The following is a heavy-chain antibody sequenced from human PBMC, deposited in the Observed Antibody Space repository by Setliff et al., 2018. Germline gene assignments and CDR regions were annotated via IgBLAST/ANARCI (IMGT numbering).Heavy chain of an antibody. V-gene: IGHV1-69*10. Sequence: SVKVSCKASGYTFTSYYMHWVRQAPGQGLEWMGGIIPILGIANYAQKFQGRVTITADESTSTAYMELSSLRSEDTAVYYCARHDYGEVHWGQGTLVTVSS. CDR3: ARHDYGEVH. J-gene: IGHJ4*02. CDR1: GYTFTSYY. CDR2: IIPILGIA. D-gene: IGHD4-17*01.